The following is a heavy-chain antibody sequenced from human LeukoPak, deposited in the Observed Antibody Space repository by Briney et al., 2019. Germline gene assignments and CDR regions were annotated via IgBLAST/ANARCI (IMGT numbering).Heavy chain of an antibody. CDR2: IYSDGST. V-gene: IGHV3-53*01. CDR1: GLTVRNNY. J-gene: IGHJ4*02. Sequence: GGSLRLSCAASGLTVRNNYMSWVRQSPGKGLEWVSVIYSDGSTYYEDSVKGRFTISRDTSKNTLSLQMSSLRVEDTAVYYCARSYRDYWGQGTLVTVSS. D-gene: IGHD1-26*01. CDR3: ARSYRDY.